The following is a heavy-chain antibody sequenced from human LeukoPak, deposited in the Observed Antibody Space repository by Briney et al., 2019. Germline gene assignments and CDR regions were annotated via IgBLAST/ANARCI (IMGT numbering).Heavy chain of an antibody. D-gene: IGHD2-2*01. CDR2: IHYSGST. V-gene: IGHV4-59*12. Sequence: SETLSLTCTVSGGSMSSNSWSWMRQPPGKGLEWIGYIHYSGSTNYNPSLKSRVTISVDTSKNQFSLRLSSVTAADTAVYYCAQYCRTTSCYTHDYWGQGTLVTVSS. CDR3: AQYCRTTSCYTHDY. CDR1: GGSMSSNS. J-gene: IGHJ4*02.